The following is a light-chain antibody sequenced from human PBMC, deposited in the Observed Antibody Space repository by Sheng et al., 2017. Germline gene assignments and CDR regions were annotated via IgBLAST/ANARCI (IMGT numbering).Light chain of an antibody. CDR3: QQYGTSVLT. J-gene: IGKJ4*01. Sequence: DIVLTQSPGTLSLSPGEKATLSCRASQTIDLNFLAWYQQKPGQSPRLLIYGASSRAAGIPDRFSGTGSGTDFTLTITRLEPEDFAVYYCQQYGTSVLTFGGGTKVE. CDR2: GAS. CDR1: QTIDLNF. V-gene: IGKV3-20*01.